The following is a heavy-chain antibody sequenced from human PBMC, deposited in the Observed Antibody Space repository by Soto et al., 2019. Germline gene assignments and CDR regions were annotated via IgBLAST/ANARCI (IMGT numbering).Heavy chain of an antibody. D-gene: IGHD2-2*01. CDR3: ARIDVSVVVPAAMSGYYYYGMDV. V-gene: IGHV1-8*01. CDR2: MNPNSGNT. J-gene: IGHJ6*02. Sequence: QVQLVQSGAEVKKPGASVKVSCKASGYTFTSYDINWVRQATGQGLEWMGWMNPNSGNTGYAQKFQGRVTMTRNTSISTAYMELSSLRSEDTAVYYCARIDVSVVVPAAMSGYYYYGMDVWGQGTTVTVSS. CDR1: GYTFTSYD.